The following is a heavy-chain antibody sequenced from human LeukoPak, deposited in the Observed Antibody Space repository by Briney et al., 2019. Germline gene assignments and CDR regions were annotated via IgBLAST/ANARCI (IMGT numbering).Heavy chain of an antibody. Sequence: GGSLRLSCTVSGFTVSSNSMSWVRQAPGKGLEWVSFIFSSTHYSDSVKGRFTISRDNSKNTLYLQMNSLRAEDTAVYYCAKDMPHYYDSSGYPDWGQGTLVTVSS. CDR3: AKDMPHYYDSSGYPD. D-gene: IGHD3-22*01. J-gene: IGHJ4*02. CDR1: GFTVSSNS. V-gene: IGHV3-53*01. CDR2: IFSST.